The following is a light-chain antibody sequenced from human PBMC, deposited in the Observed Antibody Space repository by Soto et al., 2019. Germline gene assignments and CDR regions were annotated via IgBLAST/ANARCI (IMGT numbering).Light chain of an antibody. CDR1: SSNIGSNT. CDR2: SNN. CDR3: AAWHDSLNGYYV. J-gene: IGLJ1*01. V-gene: IGLV1-44*01. Sequence: VLTQPPSASGTPGQRVTISCSGSSSNIGSNTVNWSQQFPGTAPKLLIYSNNQRPSGVPDRFSGSKSGTSASLAISGLQSEDEADYYCAAWHDSLNGYYVFGTGTRSPS.